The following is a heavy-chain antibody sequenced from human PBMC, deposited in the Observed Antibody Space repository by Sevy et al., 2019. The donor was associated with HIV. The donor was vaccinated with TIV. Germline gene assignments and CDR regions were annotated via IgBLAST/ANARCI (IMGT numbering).Heavy chain of an antibody. CDR3: ARCPGHYSIDY. V-gene: IGHV3-48*02. CDR1: GFAFSTFI. D-gene: IGHD2-21*01. J-gene: IGHJ4*02. Sequence: GGSLRLSCAASGFAFSTFIMNWVRQAPGKGLEWVSYISDTSTTIYYADSVKGRFTISRDNAKNSLFLQMNGLRDEDTAVYYCARCPGHYSIDYWGQGTLVTVSS. CDR2: ISDTSTTI.